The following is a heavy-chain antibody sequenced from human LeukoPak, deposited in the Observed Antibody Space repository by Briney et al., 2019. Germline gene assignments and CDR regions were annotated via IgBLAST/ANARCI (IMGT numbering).Heavy chain of an antibody. V-gene: IGHV4-61*01. CDR2: IYYSGSI. CDR1: GGSVSSGSYY. J-gene: IGHJ4*02. Sequence: SETLSLTCTVSGGSVSSGSYYWSWIRQPPGKGLEWIGYIYYSGSINYNPSLKSRVTISVDTSKNQFSLKLSSVTAADTAVYYCARDLQYSSSWFFDYWGQGTLVTVSS. D-gene: IGHD6-13*01. CDR3: ARDLQYSSSWFFDY.